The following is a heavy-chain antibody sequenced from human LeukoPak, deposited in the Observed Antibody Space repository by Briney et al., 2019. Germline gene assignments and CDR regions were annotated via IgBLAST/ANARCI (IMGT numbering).Heavy chain of an antibody. D-gene: IGHD6-13*01. CDR2: ISSSSSYI. Sequence: GGSLRLSCAASGFTFSSYSMSWVRQAPGKGPEWVSSISSSSSYIYYADSVKGRFTISRDNAKNSLYLQMNSLRAEDTAVYHCARGTAAAGTDYWGQGTLVTVSS. CDR3: ARGTAAAGTDY. CDR1: GFTFSSYS. V-gene: IGHV3-21*01. J-gene: IGHJ4*02.